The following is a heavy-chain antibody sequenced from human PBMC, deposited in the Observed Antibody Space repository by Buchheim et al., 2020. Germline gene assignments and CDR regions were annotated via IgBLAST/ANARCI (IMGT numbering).Heavy chain of an antibody. D-gene: IGHD3-22*01. CDR1: GFTFSSYG. CDR2: IWYDGSNK. CDR3: ARGVPPMISAGVSYYFDY. V-gene: IGHV3-33*01. J-gene: IGHJ4*02. Sequence: QVQLVESGGGVVQPGRSLRLSCAASGFTFSSYGMHWVRQAPGKGLEWVAVIWYDGSNKYYADSVKGRFTISRDNSKNTLYLQMNSLRAEDTAVYYCARGVPPMISAGVSYYFDYWGQGTL.